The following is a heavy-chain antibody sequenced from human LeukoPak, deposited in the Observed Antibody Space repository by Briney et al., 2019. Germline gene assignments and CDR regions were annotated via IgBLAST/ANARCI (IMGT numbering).Heavy chain of an antibody. Sequence: GGSLRLSCAASGFTFTNYDMHWIRQAPGKGLEWVAFIRYDETNKQYADSVKGRFTISRDNSKNTVSLEMNSLRTEDTAVYYCAKDVNAYCSGDCSDYWGQGTLVTVSS. CDR3: AKDVNAYCSGDCSDY. CDR1: GFTFTNYD. CDR2: IRYDETNK. J-gene: IGHJ4*02. D-gene: IGHD2-21*01. V-gene: IGHV3-30*02.